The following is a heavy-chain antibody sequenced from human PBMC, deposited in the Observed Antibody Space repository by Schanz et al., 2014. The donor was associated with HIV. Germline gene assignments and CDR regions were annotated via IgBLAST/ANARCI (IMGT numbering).Heavy chain of an antibody. D-gene: IGHD4-17*01. CDR3: ARDNRGDYYLDS. CDR1: GFSFSSYG. Sequence: QEHLVESGGGVVQPGRSVRLSCAASGFSFSSYGMHWVRQAPGKGLEWVAILWFDGSIDYYVDSVKGRFTVFRDNSKNTLYLQMNSLSPEDTAVYYCARDNRGDYYLDSWGQGTLVTVSS. J-gene: IGHJ1*01. V-gene: IGHV3-33*01. CDR2: LWFDGSID.